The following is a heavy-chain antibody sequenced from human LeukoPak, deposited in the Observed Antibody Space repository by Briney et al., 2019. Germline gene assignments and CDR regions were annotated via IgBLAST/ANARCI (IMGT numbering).Heavy chain of an antibody. CDR1: GYSISSGYY. D-gene: IGHD3-10*01. CDR2: IYHSGST. J-gene: IGHJ3*02. V-gene: IGHV4-38-2*02. CDR3: ARGFGGSGIDAFDI. Sequence: SETLSLTCTVSGYSISSGYYWGWIRQPPGKGLEWIGSIYHSGSTYYNPSLKSRVTISVDTSKNQFSLKLSSVTAADTAVYYCARGFGGSGIDAFDIWGQGTMVTVSS.